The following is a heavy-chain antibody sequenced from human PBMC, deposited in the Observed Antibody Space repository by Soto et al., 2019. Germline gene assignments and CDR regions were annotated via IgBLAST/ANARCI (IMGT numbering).Heavy chain of an antibody. J-gene: IGHJ4*02. CDR1: GFTFSSYA. CDR3: ARGSAYSDYDLEY. V-gene: IGHV3-23*01. CDR2: ISGSGGNT. Sequence: EVQLLESGGGLVQPGGSLRLSCAPSGFTFSSYAMTWVRQPPGKGLEWVSAISGSGGNTYYADSVKGRFTISRDKSTNTPYLHMNSLRAEDTAVYYCARGSAYSDYDLEYWGQGTLVTVSS. D-gene: IGHD4-17*01.